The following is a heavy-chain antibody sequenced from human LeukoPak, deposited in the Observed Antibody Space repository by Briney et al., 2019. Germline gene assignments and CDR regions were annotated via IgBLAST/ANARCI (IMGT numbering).Heavy chain of an antibody. Sequence: SETLSLTCTVSGYSFSSGYYWGWIRQPPGKGLEWIGSIYHSGSTYYNPSLKSRVTISVDTSKNQFSLKLSSVTAADTAVYYCARGYYDSSGYFLHAFDIWGQGTMVTVSS. CDR2: IYHSGST. CDR1: GYSFSSGYY. D-gene: IGHD3-22*01. J-gene: IGHJ3*02. V-gene: IGHV4-38-2*02. CDR3: ARGYYDSSGYFLHAFDI.